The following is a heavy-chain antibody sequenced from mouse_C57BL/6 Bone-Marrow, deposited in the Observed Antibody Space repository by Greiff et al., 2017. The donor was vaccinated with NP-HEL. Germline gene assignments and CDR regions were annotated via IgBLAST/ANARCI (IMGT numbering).Heavy chain of an antibody. CDR3: ARKSYYGRSYEFAY. J-gene: IGHJ3*01. V-gene: IGHV1-50*01. CDR1: GYTFTTYW. Sequence: VQLQQPGAELVKPGASVKLSCKASGYTFTTYWMQWVKQRPGQGLEWIGEIDPSDSYTNYNQKFKGKATLTVDTSSSTAYMQLSSLTSEDSAVYYLARKSYYGRSYEFAYWGQGTLVTVSA. CDR2: IDPSDSYT. D-gene: IGHD1-1*01.